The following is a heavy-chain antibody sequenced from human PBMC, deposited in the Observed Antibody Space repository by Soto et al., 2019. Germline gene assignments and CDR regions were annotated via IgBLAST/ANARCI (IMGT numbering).Heavy chain of an antibody. CDR3: ARGGPYDEGAFDI. J-gene: IGHJ3*02. Sequence: QVQLQESGPGLVKPSQTLSLTCTVSGGSISSGDYYWSWIRQPPGKGLEWIGYIYYSGSTYYNPSLKSRVTISVNTSKNQFSLKLSSVTAADTAVYYCARGGPYDEGAFDIWGQGTMVTVSS. D-gene: IGHD5-12*01. V-gene: IGHV4-30-4*01. CDR1: GGSISSGDYY. CDR2: IYYSGST.